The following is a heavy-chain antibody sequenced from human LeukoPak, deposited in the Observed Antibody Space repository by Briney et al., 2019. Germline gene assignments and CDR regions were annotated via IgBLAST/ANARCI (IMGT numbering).Heavy chain of an antibody. V-gene: IGHV1-2*02. D-gene: IGHD3-22*01. CDR2: INPNSGGT. CDR1: GYTFTGYY. J-gene: IGHJ4*02. Sequence: GASVKVSCKASGYTFTGYYMHWVRQAPGQGLEWMGWINPNSGGTNYAQKLQGRVTMTTDTSTSTAYMELRSLRSDDTAVYYCARDGAYYDSSGYYYVEDYWGQGTLVTVSS. CDR3: ARDGAYYDSSGYYYVEDY.